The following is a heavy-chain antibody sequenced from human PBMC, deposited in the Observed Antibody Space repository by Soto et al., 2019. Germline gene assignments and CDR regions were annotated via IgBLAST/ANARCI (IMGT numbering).Heavy chain of an antibody. Sequence: ASVKISCTASGYTFTSYGISWVRQAPGQGLEWMGWISAYNGNTNYAQKLQGRVTMTTDTSTSTAYMELRSLRSDDTAVYYCAREAVAGPSGDYWGQGTLVTVSS. V-gene: IGHV1-18*01. CDR1: GYTFTSYG. CDR3: AREAVAGPSGDY. J-gene: IGHJ4*02. D-gene: IGHD6-19*01. CDR2: ISAYNGNT.